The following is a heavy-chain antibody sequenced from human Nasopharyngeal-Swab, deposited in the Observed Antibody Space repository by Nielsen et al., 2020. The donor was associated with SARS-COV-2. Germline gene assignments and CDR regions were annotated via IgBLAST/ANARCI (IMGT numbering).Heavy chain of an antibody. D-gene: IGHD6-13*01. CDR3: ARSGDSNYIGPPYYYYYMDV. CDR2: IIPIFGTA. J-gene: IGHJ6*03. V-gene: IGHV1-69*06. Sequence: WAVQAPGQGLEWMGGIIPIFGTANYAQKFQGRVTITADKSTSTAYMELSSLRSEDTAVYYCARSGDSNYIGPPYYYYYMDVWGKGTTVTVSS.